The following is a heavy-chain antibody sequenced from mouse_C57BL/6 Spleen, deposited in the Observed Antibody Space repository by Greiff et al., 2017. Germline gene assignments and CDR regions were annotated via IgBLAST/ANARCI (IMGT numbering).Heavy chain of an antibody. Sequence: QVQLQQPGAELVKPGASVKMSCKVSGYTFTSYWITWVKQRPGQGLEWIGDIYPGSGSTNSNEKFKSKATWTVDTSSSTAYMQLSSLTSEDSAVYYCARGRDYYGSSYDAKDCWGQRASVTVST. CDR2: IYPGSGST. CDR1: GYTFTSYW. V-gene: IGHV1-55*01. CDR3: ARGRDYYGSSYDAKDC. J-gene: IGHJ4*01. D-gene: IGHD1-1*01.